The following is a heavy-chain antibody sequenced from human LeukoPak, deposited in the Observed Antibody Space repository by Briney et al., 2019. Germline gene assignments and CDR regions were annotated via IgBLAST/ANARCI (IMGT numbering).Heavy chain of an antibody. Sequence: SQTLSLTCTVSGGSISSGGYYWSWIRRHPGKGLEWIGYIYYSGSTYYNPSLKSRVTISVGTSKNQFSLKLSSMTASDTAVYYCARVRLGRVVPAAIVDYWGQGTLVTVSS. D-gene: IGHD2-2*01. V-gene: IGHV4-31*03. CDR2: IYYSGST. CDR3: ARVRLGRVVPAAIVDY. J-gene: IGHJ4*02. CDR1: GGSISSGGYY.